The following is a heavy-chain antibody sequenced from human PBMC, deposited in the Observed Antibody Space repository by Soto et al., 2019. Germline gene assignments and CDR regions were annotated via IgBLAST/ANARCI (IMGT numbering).Heavy chain of an antibody. D-gene: IGHD4-17*01. CDR1: GYTFTSYA. CDR3: ARSTYGDYIVINY. CDR2: ISAYNGNT. Sequence: ASVKVSCKASGYTFTSYAMHWVRQAPGQRLEWMGWISAYNGNTNYAQKLQGRVTMTTDTSTSTAYMELRSLRSDDTAVYYCARSTYGDYIVINYWGQGTLVTGSS. V-gene: IGHV1-18*01. J-gene: IGHJ4*02.